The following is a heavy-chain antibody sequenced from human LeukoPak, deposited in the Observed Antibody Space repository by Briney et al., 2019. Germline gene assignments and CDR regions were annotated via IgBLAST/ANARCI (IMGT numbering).Heavy chain of an antibody. CDR2: ISSSSSYI. J-gene: IGHJ3*02. V-gene: IGHV3-21*01. D-gene: IGHD4-17*01. CDR1: GFTFSSYS. Sequence: GGSLRLSCAASGFTFSSYSMNWVRQAPGKGLEWVSSISSSSSYIYYADSVKGRFTVSRDNAKNSLYLQMNSLRAEDTAVYYCARAISDYDASDIWGQGTMVTVSS. CDR3: ARAISDYDASDI.